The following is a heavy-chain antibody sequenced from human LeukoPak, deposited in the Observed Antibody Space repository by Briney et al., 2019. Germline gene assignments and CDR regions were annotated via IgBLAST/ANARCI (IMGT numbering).Heavy chain of an antibody. Sequence: GASVKVSCKASGYTFTGYYMYWVRQAPGQGLEWMGWINPNIGGTHYAQKLQGRVTMTRDTSISTAYMELSRLRSDDAAVYYCAHSNYAGDAFDIWGQGTMVAVSS. J-gene: IGHJ3*02. CDR3: AHSNYAGDAFDI. D-gene: IGHD4-11*01. V-gene: IGHV1-2*02. CDR1: GYTFTGYY. CDR2: INPNIGGT.